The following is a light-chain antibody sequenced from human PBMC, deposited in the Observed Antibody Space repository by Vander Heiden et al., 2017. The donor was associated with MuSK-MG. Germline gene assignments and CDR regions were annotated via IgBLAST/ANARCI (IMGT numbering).Light chain of an antibody. V-gene: IGLV1-40*01. CDR2: GNT. CDR1: SSNIGSIYD. J-gene: IGLJ2*01. Sequence: QSVLTQPPSVSGAPGQRVTISCTGSSSNIGSIYDVHWYQQLPGAAPKLLISGNTNRPSGVPDRFSGSKSGTSASLAITGLQAEDEADYYCQSYDSSLSRPVFGGGTKVTVL. CDR3: QSYDSSLSRPV.